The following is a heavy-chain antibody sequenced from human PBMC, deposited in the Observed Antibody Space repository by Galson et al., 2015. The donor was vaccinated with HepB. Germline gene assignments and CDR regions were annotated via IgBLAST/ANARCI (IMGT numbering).Heavy chain of an antibody. CDR3: VKVYSGYDFGDYYYYYGMDV. J-gene: IGHJ6*02. CDR2: ISSNGGST. V-gene: IGHV3-64D*06. Sequence: SLRLSCAASGFTFSSYAMHWVRQAPGKGLEYVSAISSNGGSTYYADSVKGRFTISRDNSKNTLYLQMSSLRAEDTAVYYCVKVYSGYDFGDYYYYYGMDVWGQGTTVTVSS. CDR1: GFTFSSYA. D-gene: IGHD5-12*01.